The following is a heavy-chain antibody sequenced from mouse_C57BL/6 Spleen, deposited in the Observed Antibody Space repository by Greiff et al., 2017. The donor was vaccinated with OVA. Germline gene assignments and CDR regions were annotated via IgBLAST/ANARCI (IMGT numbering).Heavy chain of an antibody. V-gene: IGHV1-64*01. CDR2: IHPNSGST. CDR3: ATVGSPFAY. J-gene: IGHJ3*01. CDR1: GYTFTSYW. Sequence: QVHVKQPGAELVKPGASVKLSCKASGYTFTSYWMHWVKQRPGQGLEWIGMIHPNSGSTNYNEKFKSKATLTVDKSSSTAYMQLSSLTSEDSAVYYCATVGSPFAYWGQGTLVTVSA. D-gene: IGHD1-1*01.